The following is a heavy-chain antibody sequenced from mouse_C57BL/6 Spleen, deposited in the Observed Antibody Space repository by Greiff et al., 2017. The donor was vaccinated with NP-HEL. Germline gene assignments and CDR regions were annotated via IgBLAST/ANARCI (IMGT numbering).Heavy chain of an antibody. Sequence: QVQLQQSGAELMKPGASVKLSCKATGYTFTGYWIEWVKQRPGHGLEWIGEILPGSGGTNYNEKFKGKATFTAYTSSNTAYMQLSSLTTEYSAIYYCERWSDDDSWFAYWGQGTLVTVSA. J-gene: IGHJ3*01. CDR2: ILPGSGGT. CDR3: ERWSDDDSWFAY. CDR1: GYTFTGYW. D-gene: IGHD2-4*01. V-gene: IGHV1-9*01.